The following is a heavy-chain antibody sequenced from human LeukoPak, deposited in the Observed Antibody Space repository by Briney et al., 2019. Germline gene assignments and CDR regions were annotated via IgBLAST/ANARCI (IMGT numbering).Heavy chain of an antibody. CDR1: GFTFISYS. J-gene: IGHJ4*02. D-gene: IGHD2-15*01. CDR3: AKHGLPLVVISAPLDY. V-gene: IGHV3-30*02. CDR2: IRYCGSNK. Sequence: GGSLRLSCAASGFTFISYSIHWVRQAPGKGVEWGAFIRYCGSNKYYADSVKGRFTISRDNAKNTVYLQMNSLRAEDTAVYYCAKHGLPLVVISAPLDYWGQGTLVSVAS.